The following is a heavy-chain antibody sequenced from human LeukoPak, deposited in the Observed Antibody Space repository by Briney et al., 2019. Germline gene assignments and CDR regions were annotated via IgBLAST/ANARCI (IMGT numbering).Heavy chain of an antibody. Sequence: SVKVSCKASGYTFTSYYMHWVRQAPGQGLEWMGGIIPIFGTANYAQKFQGRVTITADKSTSTAYMELSSLRSEDTAVYYCATAMADDYGDYGGYYYYMDVWGKGTTVTVSS. D-gene: IGHD4-17*01. V-gene: IGHV1-69*06. CDR2: IIPIFGTA. CDR3: ATAMADDYGDYGGYYYYMDV. J-gene: IGHJ6*03. CDR1: GYTFTSYY.